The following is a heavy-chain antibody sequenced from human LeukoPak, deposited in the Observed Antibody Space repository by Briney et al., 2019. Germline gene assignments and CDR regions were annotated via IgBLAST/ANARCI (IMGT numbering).Heavy chain of an antibody. CDR2: VHDNGRT. CDR3: ATIKRGNVFGFFDF. Sequence: SETLSLTCTVSGGSISSYYWSWVRQPPGKGLEWIGYVHDNGRTKDNPSLNSRFTLSVDTSKNQFSLRLTSVTAADTAVYYCATIKRGNVFGFFDFWGQGILVTVSS. V-gene: IGHV4-59*01. D-gene: IGHD3-16*01. J-gene: IGHJ4*02. CDR1: GGSISSYY.